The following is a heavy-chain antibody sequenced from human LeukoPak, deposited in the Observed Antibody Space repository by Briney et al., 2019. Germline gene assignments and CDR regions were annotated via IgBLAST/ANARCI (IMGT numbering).Heavy chain of an antibody. D-gene: IGHD6-19*01. J-gene: IGHJ4*02. CDR2: VYYSGTT. CDR3: ARGTLYRGWSYYLDF. V-gene: IGHV4-39*07. Sequence: SETLSLTCTVSGDSISLSFYYWGWIRQPPGKALEWIGSVYYSGTTSYNPSLKSRVTISVDMSKNHFSLRLRSVTAADTAMYYCARGTLYRGWSYYLDFWGQGTLVTVSS. CDR1: GDSISLSFYY.